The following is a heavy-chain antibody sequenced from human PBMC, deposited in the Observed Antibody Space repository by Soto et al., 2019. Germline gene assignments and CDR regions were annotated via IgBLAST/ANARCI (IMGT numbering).Heavy chain of an antibody. CDR3: ARAVAPYLGTWFDP. V-gene: IGHV4-30-2*01. CDR2: ISHTGST. J-gene: IGHJ5*02. CDR1: GGSISSGNSYS. D-gene: IGHD3-16*01. Sequence: SETLSLTFAVSGGSISSGNSYSWSWIRQPPGKGLEWIGSISHTGSTSYNPSLKGRVTMSVDKSKNQFSLKLSSVTAADMAVYYCARAVAPYLGTWFDPWGQGTLVTVSS.